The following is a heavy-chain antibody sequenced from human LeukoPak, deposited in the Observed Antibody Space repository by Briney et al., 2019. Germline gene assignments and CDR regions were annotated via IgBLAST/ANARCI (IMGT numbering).Heavy chain of an antibody. V-gene: IGHV4-39*01. J-gene: IGHJ6*03. D-gene: IGHD6-19*01. Sequence: SETLSLTCTVSGGSISSSSYYWGWIRQPPGKGLEWIGSIYYSGSTYYNPSLKSRVTISVDTSKNQFSLKLSSVTAADTAVYYCARGGRSSGWYKDYYYYMDVWGKGTTVTVSS. CDR2: IYYSGST. CDR3: ARGGRSSGWYKDYYYYMDV. CDR1: GGSISSSSYY.